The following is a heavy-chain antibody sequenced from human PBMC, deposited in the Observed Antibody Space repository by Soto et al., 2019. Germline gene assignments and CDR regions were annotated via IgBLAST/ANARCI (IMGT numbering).Heavy chain of an antibody. CDR2: ISSSSSTI. CDR3: VKGEYYYDSSGYYPFDY. J-gene: IGHJ4*02. D-gene: IGHD3-22*01. CDR1: GFTFISYS. V-gene: IGHV3-48*01. Sequence: GGSLRLSCAASGFTFISYSMNWVRQAPGKGLEWVSYISSSSSTIYYADSVKGRFTNSRDNAKNTQYLQMSSLRADDTALYYCVKGEYYYDSSGYYPFDYWGQGTLVTVSS.